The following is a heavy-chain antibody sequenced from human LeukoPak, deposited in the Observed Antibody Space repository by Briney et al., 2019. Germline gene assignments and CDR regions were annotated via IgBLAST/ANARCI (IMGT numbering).Heavy chain of an antibody. CDR1: GFTFSSYG. V-gene: IGHV3-30*02. D-gene: IGHD1-26*01. J-gene: IGHJ4*02. CDR3: ARTVVVGATKYFDY. CDR2: IRYDGSNK. Sequence: GGSLRLSCAASGFTFSSYGMHWVRQAPGKGLEWVAFIRYDGSNKYYADSVKGRFTISRDNSKNTLYLQMNSPRAEDTAVYYCARTVVVGATKYFDYWGQGTLVTVSS.